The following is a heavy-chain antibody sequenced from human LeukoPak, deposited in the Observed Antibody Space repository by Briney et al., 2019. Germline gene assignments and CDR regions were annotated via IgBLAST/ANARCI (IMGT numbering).Heavy chain of an antibody. CDR2: VSSTGNYM. CDR1: GFSFSSYR. V-gene: IGHV3-21*04. CDR3: AKDSSGLIPFDY. D-gene: IGHD6-19*01. J-gene: IGHJ4*02. Sequence: GGSLTLSCAASGFSFSSYRMNWVRQAPGKGLEWVSSVSSTGNYMYYADSVKGRFTISRDNAKNSLYLQMNSLRAEDTAVYYCAKDSSGLIPFDYWGQGTLVTVSS.